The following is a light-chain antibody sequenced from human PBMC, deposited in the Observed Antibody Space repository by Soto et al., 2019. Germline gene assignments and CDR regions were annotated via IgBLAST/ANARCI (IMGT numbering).Light chain of an antibody. CDR2: DVI. J-gene: IGLJ2*01. CDR1: SSDVGGYNY. Sequence: QSVLTQPASVSGSPGQSITISCTGTSSDVGGYNYVSWYQQHPGKAPKLMIYDVINRPSGVSNRFSGSKSGNSASLTISGLQAEDEADYYCSSYTSSSTYVVFGGRTKLTVL. V-gene: IGLV2-14*03. CDR3: SSYTSSSTYVV.